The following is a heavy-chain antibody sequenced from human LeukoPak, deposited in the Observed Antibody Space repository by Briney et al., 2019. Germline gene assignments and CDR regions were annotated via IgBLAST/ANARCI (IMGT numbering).Heavy chain of an antibody. CDR2: ISYDGSNK. D-gene: IGHD3-22*01. J-gene: IGHJ4*02. CDR3: ARVSSNYYDSSGYYYDY. Sequence: GGSLRLSCAASGFTFSSYAMHWVRQAPGKGLEWVAVISYDGSNKYYADSVKGGFTISRDNSKNTLYLQMNSLRAEDTAVYYCARVSSNYYDSSGYYYDYWGQGTLVTVSS. V-gene: IGHV3-30-3*01. CDR1: GFTFSSYA.